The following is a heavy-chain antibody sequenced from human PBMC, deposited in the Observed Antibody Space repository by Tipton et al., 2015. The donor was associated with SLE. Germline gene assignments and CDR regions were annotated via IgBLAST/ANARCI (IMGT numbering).Heavy chain of an antibody. V-gene: IGHV3-30*02. CDR2: IRYDGSNK. CDR3: ARRDLYGGKRYGMDV. J-gene: IGHJ6*02. D-gene: IGHD4-23*01. Sequence: SLRLSCAASGFTFSSYGMHWVRQDPGKGLEWVAFIRYDGSNKYYADSVKGRFTISRDNSKNTLYLQMNSLRAEDTAVYYCARRDLYGGKRYGMDVWGQGTTVTVSS. CDR1: GFTFSSYG.